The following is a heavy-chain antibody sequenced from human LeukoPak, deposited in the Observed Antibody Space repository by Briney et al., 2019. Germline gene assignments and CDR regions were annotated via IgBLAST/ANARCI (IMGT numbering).Heavy chain of an antibody. V-gene: IGHV3-74*01. Sequence: GGSLRLSCAASGFTFSSYWMHWVRQAPGKGQVWVSRINSDGSSTSYADSVKGRFTISRDNAKNTLYLQMNSLRAEDTAVYYCAKDREQWLVLAFDIWGQGTMVTVSS. J-gene: IGHJ3*02. CDR2: INSDGSST. CDR1: GFTFSSYW. CDR3: AKDREQWLVLAFDI. D-gene: IGHD6-19*01.